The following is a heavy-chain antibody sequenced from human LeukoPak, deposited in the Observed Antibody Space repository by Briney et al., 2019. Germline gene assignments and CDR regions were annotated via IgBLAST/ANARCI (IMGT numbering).Heavy chain of an antibody. J-gene: IGHJ4*02. CDR3: ARVARYSGYPSPLYYFDY. D-gene: IGHD5-12*01. V-gene: IGHV4-38-2*02. CDR2: IYHSGST. CDR1: GYSISSGYY. Sequence: PSETLSLTCTVSGYSISSGYYWGWIRQPPGKGLEWIGSIYHSGSTYYNPSLKSRVTISVDTSKNQFSLKLSSVTAADTAVYYCARVARYSGYPSPLYYFDYWGQGTLVTVSS.